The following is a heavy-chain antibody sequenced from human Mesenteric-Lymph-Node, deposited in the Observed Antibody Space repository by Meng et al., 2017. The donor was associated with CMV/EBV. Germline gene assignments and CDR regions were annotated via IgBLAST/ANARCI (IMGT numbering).Heavy chain of an antibody. CDR3: AIFGVVVGFDQ. J-gene: IGHJ4*02. V-gene: IGHV1-69*02. CDR1: GGTFTSYT. D-gene: IGHD3-3*01. Sequence: SVKVSCKTSGGTFTSYTISWVRQAPGQGLEWMGRVIPILDMSDYAQNFQGRLTITADKSTDTAYMELSSLRSEDTAAYYCAIFGVVVGFDQWGQGTPVTVSS. CDR2: VIPILDMS.